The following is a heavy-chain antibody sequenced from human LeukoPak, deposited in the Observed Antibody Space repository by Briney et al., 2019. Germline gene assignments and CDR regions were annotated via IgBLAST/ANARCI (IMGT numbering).Heavy chain of an antibody. J-gene: IGHJ4*02. CDR2: ISYDGSNK. CDR1: GFTFSSYA. D-gene: IGHD2-2*01. CDR3: ARVGYCSSTSCLPFDY. Sequence: PGGSLRLSCAASGFTFSSYAMHWVRQAPDKGLEWVAVISYDGSNKYYADSVKGRFTISRDNSKNTLYLQMNSLRAEDTAVYYCARVGYCSSTSCLPFDYWGQGTLVTVSS. V-gene: IGHV3-30-3*01.